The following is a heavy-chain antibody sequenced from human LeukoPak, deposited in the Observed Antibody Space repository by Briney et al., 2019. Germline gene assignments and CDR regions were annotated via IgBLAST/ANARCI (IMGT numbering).Heavy chain of an antibody. D-gene: IGHD3-16*01. Sequence: GASLKISSQGFDTSLIYHRISWVRQMPGKGLEWMGKITLSDSSATYSPSFQGHVTILIDKSINTAYLEWSNLKASDTAMYYCTWGTSSTKIDYWGQGTVVTVSS. J-gene: IGHJ4*02. CDR2: ITLSDSSA. CDR3: TWGTSSTKIDY. V-gene: IGHV5-10-1*01. CDR1: DTSLIYHR.